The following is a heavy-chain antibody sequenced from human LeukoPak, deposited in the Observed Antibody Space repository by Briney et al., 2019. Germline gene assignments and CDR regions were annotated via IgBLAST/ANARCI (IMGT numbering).Heavy chain of an antibody. Sequence: ASVKVSCKASGYTFTGYYMHWVRQAPGQGLEWMGWINTNTGNPTYAQGFTGRFVFSLDTSVSTAYLQISSLKAEDTAVYYCAREGSSGLDAFDIWGQGTMVTVSS. CDR2: INTNTGNP. CDR3: AREGSSGLDAFDI. CDR1: GYTFTGYY. D-gene: IGHD7-27*01. V-gene: IGHV7-4-1*02. J-gene: IGHJ3*02.